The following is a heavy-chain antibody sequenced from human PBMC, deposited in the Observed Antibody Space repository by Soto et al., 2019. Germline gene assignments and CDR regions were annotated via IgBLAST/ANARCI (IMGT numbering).Heavy chain of an antibody. J-gene: IGHJ4*02. CDR1: GFTFSSYA. Sequence: QVQLVESGGGVVQPGRSLRLSCAASGFTFSSYAMHWVRQAPGKGLEWVAVISYDGSNKYYADSVKGRFTISRDNSKNPLYLEMNRLRAEDTAVYYCARAPRTTVTTDYWGQGTLVTVSS. V-gene: IGHV3-30-3*01. CDR3: ARAPRTTVTTDY. CDR2: ISYDGSNK. D-gene: IGHD4-17*01.